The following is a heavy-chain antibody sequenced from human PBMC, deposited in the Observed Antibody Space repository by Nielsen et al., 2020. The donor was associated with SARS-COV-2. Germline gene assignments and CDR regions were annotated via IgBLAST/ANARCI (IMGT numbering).Heavy chain of an antibody. CDR2: ISWNSGSI. CDR1: GFTFDDYA. V-gene: IGHV3-9*01. Sequence: SLKISCAASGFTFDDYAMHWVRQAPGKGLEWVSGISWNSGSIGYADSVKGRFTISRDNAKNSLYLQMNSLRAEDTALYYCAKDKWGLIYDSHFDYWGQGTLVTISS. CDR3: AKDKWGLIYDSHFDY. D-gene: IGHD5/OR15-5a*01. J-gene: IGHJ4*02.